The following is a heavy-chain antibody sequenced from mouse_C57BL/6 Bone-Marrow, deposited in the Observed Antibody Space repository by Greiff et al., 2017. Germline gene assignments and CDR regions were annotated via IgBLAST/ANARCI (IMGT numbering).Heavy chain of an antibody. V-gene: IGHV1-82*01. CDR2: IYPGDGDT. D-gene: IGHD2-10*01. J-gene: IGHJ1*03. Sequence: VQLQQSGPELVKPGASVKISCKASGYAFSSSWMNWVKQRPGKGLEWIGRIYPGDGDTNYNGKFKGKATLTADKSSSTAYMQLSSLTSEYSAVYFCARSYHDVWGTGTTVTVSS. CDR1: GYAFSSSW. CDR3: ARSYHDV.